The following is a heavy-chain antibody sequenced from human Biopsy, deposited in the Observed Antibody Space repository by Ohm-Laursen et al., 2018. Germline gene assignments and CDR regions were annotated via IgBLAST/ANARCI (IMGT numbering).Heavy chain of an antibody. Sequence: TLSLTCTVSGGPFGINSHYWIWIRQPPGKGLEWIASIYYGGTTHYNASLQGRVTISGDQPKNQFSLRLTSVTAADTAVYYCSKRDLSGTSTVWGQGTTVTVSS. CDR2: IYYGGTT. J-gene: IGHJ6*02. CDR1: GGPFGINSHY. D-gene: IGHD1-26*01. V-gene: IGHV4-39*01. CDR3: SKRDLSGTSTV.